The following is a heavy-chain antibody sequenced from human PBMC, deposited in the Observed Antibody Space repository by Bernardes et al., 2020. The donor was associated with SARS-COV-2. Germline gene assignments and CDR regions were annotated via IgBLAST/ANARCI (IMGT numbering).Heavy chain of an antibody. Sequence: SETLSLTCTVSGASISAYYWSWIRQSPGKGLEWIGYLSSSGRTNYNPSLNSPLTTSVDTSRHQFSMKLTSLTPADTAADFCARALSCTNNRCQILFDRGGQGTLVTVSS. CDR1: GASISAYY. CDR3: ARALSCTNNRCQILFDR. J-gene: IGHJ4*02. CDR2: LSSSGRT. V-gene: IGHV4-59*01. D-gene: IGHD2-8*01.